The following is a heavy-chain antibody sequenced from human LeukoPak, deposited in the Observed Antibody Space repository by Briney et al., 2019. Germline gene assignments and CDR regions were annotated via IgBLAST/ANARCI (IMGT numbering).Heavy chain of an antibody. D-gene: IGHD2-2*02. CDR3: ASGYCSSTSCYIYYMDV. CDR1: GYTFTGYY. J-gene: IGHJ6*03. CDR2: INPNSGGT. V-gene: IGHV1-2*02. Sequence: ASVKVSCKASGYTFTGYYMHWVRQAPGQGLEWMGWINPNSGGTNYAQKFQGRVTMTRDTSISTAYMELSRLRSDDTAVYYCASGYCSSTSCYIYYMDVWGKGTTVTASS.